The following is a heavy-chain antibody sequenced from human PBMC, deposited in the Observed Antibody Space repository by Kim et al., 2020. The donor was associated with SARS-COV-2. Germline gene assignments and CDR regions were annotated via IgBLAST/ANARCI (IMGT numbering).Heavy chain of an antibody. J-gene: IGHJ4*02. V-gene: IGHV3-23*01. CDR3: AKVGSSGWYANFDY. Sequence: DSVKGRFSISRDNSKTTLYLQMNSLRAEDTAVYYCAKVGSSGWYANFDYWGQGTLVTVSS. D-gene: IGHD6-19*01.